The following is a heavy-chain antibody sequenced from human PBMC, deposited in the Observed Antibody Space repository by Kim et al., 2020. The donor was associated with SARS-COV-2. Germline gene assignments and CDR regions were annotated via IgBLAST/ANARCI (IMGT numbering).Heavy chain of an antibody. CDR2: SGKT. J-gene: IGHJ4*02. CDR3: VKVDEEFDN. V-gene: IGHV4-39*07. Sequence: SGKTWYAPSLKSRVTLSIDKSNTQFFLRLTSVTAADTAVYFCVKVDEEFDNWGQGTLVTVSS.